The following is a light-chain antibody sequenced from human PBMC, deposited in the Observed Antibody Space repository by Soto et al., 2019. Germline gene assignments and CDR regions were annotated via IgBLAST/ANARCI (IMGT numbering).Light chain of an antibody. J-gene: IGKJ3*01. Sequence: DIQMTQSPPSLSASVGDRVTITCQASQDIGTYLNWYQHKPGKAPNLVIYDASNLETGVPSRFSGGGSGTDFTFTISSLRPEDIATYYCQHSNHLPLFGPGTKEDF. V-gene: IGKV1-33*01. CDR2: DAS. CDR3: QHSNHLPL. CDR1: QDIGTY.